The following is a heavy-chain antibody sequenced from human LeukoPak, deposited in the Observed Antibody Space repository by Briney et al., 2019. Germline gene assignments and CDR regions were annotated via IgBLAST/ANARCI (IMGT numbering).Heavy chain of an antibody. CDR2: ISWNSGSV. J-gene: IGHJ4*02. D-gene: IGHD5-24*01. CDR3: AKDMGRDGFDLHY. V-gene: IGHV3-9*01. CDR1: GFSFNDYA. Sequence: GGSLRLSCAASGFSFNDYAMHWVRQTPGKGLEWVSGISWNSGSVGYADSVKGRFSISGDNAKKSLFLQMHSLRTEDTAVYYCAKDMGRDGFDLHYWGQGTLVTVST.